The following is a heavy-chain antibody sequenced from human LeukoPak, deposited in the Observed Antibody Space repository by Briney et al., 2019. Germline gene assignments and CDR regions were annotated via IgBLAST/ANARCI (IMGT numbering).Heavy chain of an antibody. CDR2: IRRNSGSI. Sequence: GGSLRLSSAASGFTFDDYAMHWVRQAPGKGLEWVSGIRRNSGSIGYADSVKGRFTISRDNAKNSLYLQMNSLRAEDMALYYCAKDGHSSSWYGEYNWFDPWGQGTLVTVSS. D-gene: IGHD6-13*01. CDR1: GFTFDDYA. V-gene: IGHV3-9*03. CDR3: AKDGHSSSWYGEYNWFDP. J-gene: IGHJ5*02.